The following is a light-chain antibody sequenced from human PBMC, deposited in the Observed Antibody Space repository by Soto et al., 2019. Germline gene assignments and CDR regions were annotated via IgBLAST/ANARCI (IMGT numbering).Light chain of an antibody. CDR3: QQYNSYPLT. J-gene: IGKJ4*01. V-gene: IGKV3-15*01. CDR1: QTISRN. CDR2: GAS. Sequence: EIVMTQSPPTLSVSPGERATLSCRASQTISRNLAWYQQRPGQAPRLLMFGASTRAPGIPARFSGSGSGTEFTLTISSLQSEDFATYYCQQYNSYPLTFGGGTKVDIK.